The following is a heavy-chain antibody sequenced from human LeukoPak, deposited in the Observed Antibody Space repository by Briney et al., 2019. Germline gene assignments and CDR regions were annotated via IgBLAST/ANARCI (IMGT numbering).Heavy chain of an antibody. CDR1: GFTFSSYA. V-gene: IGHV3-23*01. Sequence: GGSLRLSCAASGFTFSSYAMSWVRQAPGKGLEWVSAISGSGGSTYYADSVKGRFTISRDNSKNTLYLQMNSLRAEDTAVYYCAKDLREKAQWLGPNYFDYWGQGTLVTVSS. CDR3: AKDLREKAQWLGPNYFDY. D-gene: IGHD6-19*01. J-gene: IGHJ4*02. CDR2: ISGSGGST.